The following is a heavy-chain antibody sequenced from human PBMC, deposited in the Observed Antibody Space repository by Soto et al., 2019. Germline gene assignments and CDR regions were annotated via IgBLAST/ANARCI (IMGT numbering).Heavy chain of an antibody. CDR2: IYWDDDK. D-gene: IGHD1-26*01. CDR1: GFSLNINGVG. CDR3: ARLISGSYFPY. V-gene: IGHV2-5*02. J-gene: IGHJ4*02. Sequence: QITLKESGPTLVKPTQTLTLTCTFSGFSLNINGVGVGWIRQPPGKALEWLALIYWDDDKRYSPSLKSRLTIPKYTSKNQVVLTMPNMDPVDTATYYCARLISGSYFPYWGQGTLVTVSS.